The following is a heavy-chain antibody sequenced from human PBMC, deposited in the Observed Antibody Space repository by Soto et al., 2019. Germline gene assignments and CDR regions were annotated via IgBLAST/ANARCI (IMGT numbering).Heavy chain of an antibody. D-gene: IGHD3-10*01. J-gene: IGHJ6*03. Sequence: ASVKVSCKVSGYTLTELSMHWVRQAPGKGLEWMGGFDPEDGETIYAQKFQGRVTMTEDTSTDTAYMELSSLRSEDTAVYYCSPMVRGKDYYYMDVWGKGTTVTVSS. V-gene: IGHV1-24*01. CDR2: FDPEDGET. CDR3: SPMVRGKDYYYMDV. CDR1: GYTLTELS.